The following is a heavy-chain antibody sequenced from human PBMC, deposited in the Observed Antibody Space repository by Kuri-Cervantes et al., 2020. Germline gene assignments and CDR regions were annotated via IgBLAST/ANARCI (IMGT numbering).Heavy chain of an antibody. D-gene: IGHD1-26*01. J-gene: IGHJ3*02. CDR3: ARLGNGNYYGAFDI. V-gene: IGHV2-70D*14. CDR1: GFSLSNARMR. CDR2: IDWDDDK. Sequence: SGPTLVKPTETLTLTCTVSGFSLSNARMRVSWIRQPPGKALEWLARIDWDDDKFYSTSLKTRLTISKDTSKNQVVLTMTNMDPVDTATYYCARLGNGNYYGAFDIWGQGTMVTVSS.